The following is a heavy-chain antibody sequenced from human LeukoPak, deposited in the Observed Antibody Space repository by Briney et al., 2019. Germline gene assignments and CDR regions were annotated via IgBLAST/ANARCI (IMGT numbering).Heavy chain of an antibody. D-gene: IGHD3-16*01. Sequence: PSETLSLTCTVSGGSMKSYYWNWIRQPPRKGLEWIGYIYYSGSTNYNPSLKSRVTISVDTSKNQFSLKLTSVTAADTAIYYCARVGGMLTINNEAFDIWGQGTVVTVSS. J-gene: IGHJ3*02. CDR3: ARVGGMLTINNEAFDI. V-gene: IGHV4-59*01. CDR2: IYYSGST. CDR1: GGSMKSYY.